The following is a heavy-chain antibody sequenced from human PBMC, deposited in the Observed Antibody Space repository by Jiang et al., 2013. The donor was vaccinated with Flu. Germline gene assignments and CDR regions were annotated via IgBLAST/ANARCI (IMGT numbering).Heavy chain of an antibody. V-gene: IGHV4-38-2*01. CDR3: ARGVGATPSGY. Sequence: KPSETLSLTCAVSGYSISSGYVLGLDLAAPRKGLEWIGSIYHSGSTYYNPSLKSRVTISVDTSKNQFSLKLSSVTAADTAVYYCARGVGATPSGYWGQGTLVTVSS. D-gene: IGHD1-26*01. CDR1: GYSISSGYV. CDR2: IYHSGST. J-gene: IGHJ4*02.